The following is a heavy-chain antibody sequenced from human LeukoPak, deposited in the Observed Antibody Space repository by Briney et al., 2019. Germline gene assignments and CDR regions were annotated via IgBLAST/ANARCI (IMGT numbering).Heavy chain of an antibody. CDR1: GYTFTSYG. V-gene: IGHV1-18*01. J-gene: IGHJ6*03. D-gene: IGHD7-27*01. Sequence: GASVKVSCKASGYTFTSYGISWVRQAPGQGLEWMGWISAYNGNTNYAQKLQGRVTMTTDTSTSTAYVELRSLRSDDTAVYYCASFRETGEYYMDVWGKGTTVTVSS. CDR2: ISAYNGNT. CDR3: ASFRETGEYYMDV.